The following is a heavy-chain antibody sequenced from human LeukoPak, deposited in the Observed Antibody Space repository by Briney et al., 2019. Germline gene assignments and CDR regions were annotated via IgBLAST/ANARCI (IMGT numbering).Heavy chain of an antibody. Sequence: PGGSLRLSCAASGFSFSTYGMHWVRQAPGKGLEWVAVIWYDGNNKYYADSVKGRFTISRDYAKNSLYLQMNSLRAEDTAVYYCARVPRSGNHFDYWGQGALVTVSS. CDR3: ARVPRSGNHFDY. CDR2: IWYDGNNK. CDR1: GFSFSTYG. D-gene: IGHD1-26*01. J-gene: IGHJ4*02. V-gene: IGHV3-33*01.